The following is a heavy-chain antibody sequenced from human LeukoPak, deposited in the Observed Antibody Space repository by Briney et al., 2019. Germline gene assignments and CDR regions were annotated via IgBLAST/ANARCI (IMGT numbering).Heavy chain of an antibody. CDR2: ISSSSSYI. CDR1: GFTFSSYS. V-gene: IGHV3-21*01. Sequence: GGSLRLSCAASGFTFSSYSMNWVRQAPGKGLEWVSSISSSSSYIYYADSVKGRFTISRDNAKNSLYLQMNSLRAEDTAVYYCASLRGYSGYDVGGYWGQGTLVTVSS. CDR3: ASLRGYSGYDVGGY. D-gene: IGHD5-12*01. J-gene: IGHJ4*02.